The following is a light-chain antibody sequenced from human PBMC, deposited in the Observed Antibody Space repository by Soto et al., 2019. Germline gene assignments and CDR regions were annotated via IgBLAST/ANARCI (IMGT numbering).Light chain of an antibody. Sequence: QTVVTQEPSLTMSPGGTVTLTCASSTGTVTSGYYPNWFQQKPGQAPRALIYGTNNKDSWTPARFSGSLLGGKAALTLSGVQPEDEAEYYCLLYYGGAQLVFGGGTQLTV. J-gene: IGLJ2*01. V-gene: IGLV7-43*01. CDR3: LLYYGGAQLV. CDR2: GTN. CDR1: TGTVTSGYY.